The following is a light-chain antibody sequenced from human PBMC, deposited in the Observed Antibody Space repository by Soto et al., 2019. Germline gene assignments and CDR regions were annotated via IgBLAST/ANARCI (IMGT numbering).Light chain of an antibody. J-gene: IGKJ2*01. CDR1: QSVSSN. V-gene: IGKV3-15*01. Sequence: EIVMTQSPATLSVSPGERATLSCRASQSVSSNLAWYQQKPGQVPRLLIYGASTRATGIPARFSGSGSGTEFTLTISSRQSEDFAVYYCQQYNNWRPVTFGQGTKLEIK. CDR2: GAS. CDR3: QQYNNWRPVT.